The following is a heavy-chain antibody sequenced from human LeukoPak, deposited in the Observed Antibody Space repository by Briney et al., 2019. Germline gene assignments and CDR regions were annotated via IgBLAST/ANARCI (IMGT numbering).Heavy chain of an antibody. CDR1: GFTFSTHG. J-gene: IGHJ4*02. CDR3: AKDRGMATIKDY. V-gene: IGHV3-30*02. CDR2: IGYDGSDK. Sequence: PGGSLRLSCAASGFTFSTHGMHWVRQAPGKGLEWVTFIGYDGSDKYYSDSVKGRFTISRDNSKNTLYLQMNSLRAEDTAVYYCAKDRGMATIKDYWGQETLVTVSS. D-gene: IGHD5-24*01.